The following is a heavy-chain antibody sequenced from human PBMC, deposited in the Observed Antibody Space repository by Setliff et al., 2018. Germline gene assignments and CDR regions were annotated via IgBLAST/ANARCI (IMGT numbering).Heavy chain of an antibody. CDR3: ARTCSGSGCYAGLES. Sequence: PGGSLRLSCAASGFTFSTYRMHWVRQAPGKGLEWVAVIWYDGAKKYHADSVKGRFTISRDNSKNTLYLQMNSLRPEDTAVYYCARTCSGSGCYAGLESWGQGTPVTVSS. V-gene: IGHV3-33*08. CDR1: GFTFSTYR. CDR2: IWYDGAKK. J-gene: IGHJ4*02. D-gene: IGHD2-15*01.